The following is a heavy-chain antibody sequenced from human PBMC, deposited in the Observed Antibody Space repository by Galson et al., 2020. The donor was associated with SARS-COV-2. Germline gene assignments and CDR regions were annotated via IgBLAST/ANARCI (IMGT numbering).Heavy chain of an antibody. V-gene: IGHV4-39*01. D-gene: IGHD2-15*01. J-gene: IGHJ4*02. CDR2: IYYRGST. Sequence: SETLSLTCTVSGGSISSRSYYWGWIRQPPGKGLEWIGTIYYRGSTAYNPSLNSRVTISVDTSKNQFSLMLRSVTAADTAVYYCARRGEVVAWVYWGQGTLVTVSS. CDR1: GGSISSRSYY. CDR3: ARRGEVVAWVY.